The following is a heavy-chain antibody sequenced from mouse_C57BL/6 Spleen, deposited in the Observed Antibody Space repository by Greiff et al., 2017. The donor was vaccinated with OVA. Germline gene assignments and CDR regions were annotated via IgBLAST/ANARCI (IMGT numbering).Heavy chain of an antibody. CDR2: IDPSDSYT. D-gene: IGHD2-1*01. Sequence: QVQLQQSGAELVMPGASVKLSCKASGYTFTSYWMHWVKQRPGQGLEWIGEIDPSDSYTNYNQKFKGKSTLTVDKSSSTAYMQLSSLTSEDSAVYYCARRGNEGFAYWGQGTLVTVSA. V-gene: IGHV1-69*01. J-gene: IGHJ3*01. CDR3: ARRGNEGFAY. CDR1: GYTFTSYW.